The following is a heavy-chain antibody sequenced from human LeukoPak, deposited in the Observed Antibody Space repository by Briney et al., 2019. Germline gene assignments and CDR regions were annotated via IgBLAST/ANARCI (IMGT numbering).Heavy chain of an antibody. CDR2: IYPGDSDT. Sequence: GESLKISCKGSGYSFTSYWIGWVRQMPGKGLEWMGIIYPGDSDTRYSPSFQGQVTISADKSISTAYLQWSSLKASDTAMYYCARHRAPAGLSSWFDPWGQGPLVTVSS. V-gene: IGHV5-51*01. CDR3: ARHRAPAGLSSWFDP. CDR1: GYSFTSYW. D-gene: IGHD6-13*01. J-gene: IGHJ5*02.